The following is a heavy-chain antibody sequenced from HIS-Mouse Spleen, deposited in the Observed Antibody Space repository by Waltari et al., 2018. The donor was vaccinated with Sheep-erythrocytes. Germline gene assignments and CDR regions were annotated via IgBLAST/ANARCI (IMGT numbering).Heavy chain of an antibody. CDR3: AKEQTKGVFDY. V-gene: IGHV3-33*06. CDR2: IWDDGSNK. J-gene: IGHJ4*02. CDR1: FTFSSYG. Sequence: QVQLVESGGGVVQPGFTFSSYGMHWVRQAPGKGLEWVAVIWDDGSNKYYADSVKGRFTISRDNSKNTLYLQMNSLRAEDTAVYYCAKEQTKGVFDYWGQGTLVTVSS.